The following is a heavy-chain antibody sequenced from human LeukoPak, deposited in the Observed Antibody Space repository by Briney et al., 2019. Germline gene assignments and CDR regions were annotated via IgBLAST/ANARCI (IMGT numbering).Heavy chain of an antibody. CDR3: AQSIRGGSSWYNNWFDP. CDR2: IYTSGSA. V-gene: IGHV4-4*07. J-gene: IGHJ5*02. CDR1: GASISSYY. D-gene: IGHD6-13*01. Sequence: PSEALSLTCTVSGASISSYYWSWIRQPAGKGLEWIGRIYTSGSANYNPSLKSRVTMSVATSKNQFSLKLSSVTAADTAVYYCAQSIRGGSSWYNNWFDPWGQGTLVTVSS.